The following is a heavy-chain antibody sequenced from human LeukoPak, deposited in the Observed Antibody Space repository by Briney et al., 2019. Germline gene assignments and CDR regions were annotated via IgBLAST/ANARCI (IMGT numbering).Heavy chain of an antibody. J-gene: IGHJ4*02. Sequence: SETLSLTCTVSGGSISRSQYYWGWIRQPPEKGLEWIGTIYYSGNTFYNPSLKSRVTISVDTSKNQFSLKLSSVTAADTAVYYCARGIYYYGSGSYSAYYFDYWGQGTLVTVSS. V-gene: IGHV4-39*07. CDR3: ARGIYYYGSGSYSAYYFDY. CDR1: GGSISRSQYY. CDR2: IYYSGNT. D-gene: IGHD3-10*01.